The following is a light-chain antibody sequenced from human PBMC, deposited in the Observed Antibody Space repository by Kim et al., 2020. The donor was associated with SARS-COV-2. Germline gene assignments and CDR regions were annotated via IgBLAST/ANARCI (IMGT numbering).Light chain of an antibody. CDR3: QQSYSTPPIT. V-gene: IGKV1-39*01. CDR2: AAS. J-gene: IGKJ5*01. CDR1: QSISSY. Sequence: SVGDRVTITCRASQSISSYLNWNKQKQGKAPKLLIYAASSLQSGVPSRFSGSGSGTDFALTISSLQPEDFATYDCQQSYSTPPITFGQGTRLEIK.